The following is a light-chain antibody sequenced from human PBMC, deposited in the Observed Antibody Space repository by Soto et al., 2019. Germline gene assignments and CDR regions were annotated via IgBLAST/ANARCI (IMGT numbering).Light chain of an antibody. Sequence: VLTQSPGTLSFSPGERATLSCRASLSVSSGYLAWYQHKPGQAPRLLIYGASSRATGIPDRFSGSGSGTDFTLTISSLEPEDFAVYYCQHYGSSPWTFGQGTKVEIK. J-gene: IGKJ1*01. CDR2: GAS. CDR1: LSVSSGY. V-gene: IGKV3-20*01. CDR3: QHYGSSPWT.